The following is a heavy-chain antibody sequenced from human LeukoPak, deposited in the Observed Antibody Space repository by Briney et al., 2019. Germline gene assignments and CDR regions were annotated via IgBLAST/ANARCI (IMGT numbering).Heavy chain of an antibody. D-gene: IGHD6-13*01. CDR1: GFTFSNYW. CDR3: ARGGETSNLYPGYFDY. Sequence: GGSLRLSCAASGFTFSNYWMHWVRQAPGKGPVWVSRIKSDGSNTRFADSVQGRFTISRDNGKKTLYLQMNSLRAEDTAVYYCARGGETSNLYPGYFDYWGQGALVTVSS. V-gene: IGHV3-74*01. CDR2: IKSDGSNT. J-gene: IGHJ4*02.